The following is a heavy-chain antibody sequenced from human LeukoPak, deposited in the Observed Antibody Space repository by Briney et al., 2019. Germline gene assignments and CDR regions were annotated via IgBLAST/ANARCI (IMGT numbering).Heavy chain of an antibody. V-gene: IGHV3-74*01. CDR3: ARDTEGYCSGGSCRPIGMDV. D-gene: IGHD2-15*01. CDR1: GFTFSSYW. J-gene: IGHJ6*02. CDR2: INSDGSST. Sequence: GGSLRLSCAASGFTFSSYWMHWVRQAPGKGLVWVSRINSDGSSTSYADSVKGRFTISRDNAKNTLYLQMNSLRAEDTAVYYCARDTEGYCSGGSCRPIGMDVWGQGTTVTVSS.